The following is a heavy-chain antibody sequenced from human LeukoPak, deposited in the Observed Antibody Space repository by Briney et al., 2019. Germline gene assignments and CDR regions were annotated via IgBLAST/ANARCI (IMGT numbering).Heavy chain of an antibody. Sequence: SQTLSLTCAISGDSVSSISVAWNWIRQSPSRGLEWLGRTYYRSKWYYEYAVSVKSRINISPDTFKNQFSLQLTSVTPEDTALYYCALARSEYHYGMDVWGQGTTVTVSS. V-gene: IGHV6-1*01. D-gene: IGHD3-16*01. CDR1: GDSVSSISVA. J-gene: IGHJ6*02. CDR2: TYYRSKWYY. CDR3: ALARSEYHYGMDV.